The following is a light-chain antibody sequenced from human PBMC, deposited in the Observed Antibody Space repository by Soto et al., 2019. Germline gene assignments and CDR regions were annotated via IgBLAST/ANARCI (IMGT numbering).Light chain of an antibody. J-gene: IGKJ5*01. V-gene: IGKV1-9*01. CDR1: QGISSY. CDR2: AAS. Sequence: IQFTQSPSSLSASVGDRVTITCRASQGISSYLAWDQKKPGKAHKLLSYAASTLQSGFPSRFSGSVSGTDFTLTISSLQTEDLATYYCQQLNSYPKITVGQGTRLEIK. CDR3: QQLNSYPKIT.